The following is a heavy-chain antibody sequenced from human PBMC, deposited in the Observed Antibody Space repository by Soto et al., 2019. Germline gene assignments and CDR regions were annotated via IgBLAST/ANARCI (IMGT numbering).Heavy chain of an antibody. V-gene: IGHV4-59*01. Sequence: SETLSLTCTVSGGSISSYYWSWIRQPPGKGLEWIGYIYYSGSTNYNPSLKSRVTISVDTSKNQFSLKLSSVTAADTAVYYCADQGLRPRTYDYWGQGTLVTVSS. D-gene: IGHD5-12*01. CDR2: IYYSGST. CDR3: ADQGLRPRTYDY. J-gene: IGHJ4*02. CDR1: GGSISSYY.